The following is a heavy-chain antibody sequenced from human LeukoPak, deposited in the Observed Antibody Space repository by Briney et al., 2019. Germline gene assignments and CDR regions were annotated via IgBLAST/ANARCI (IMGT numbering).Heavy chain of an antibody. CDR2: IKQDGSQK. D-gene: IGHD2-15*01. V-gene: IGHV3-7*01. CDR1: GFTSSSYW. J-gene: IGHJ4*02. CDR3: ARASLSSLLTFDY. Sequence: GGSLRLSCAASGFTSSSYWMNWVRQAPGKGLVWVAIIKQDGSQKYYVDSVKGRFTISTDTAKNSLYLLMNSLRAEDTAVYYCARASLSSLLTFDYWGQGTLVTVSS.